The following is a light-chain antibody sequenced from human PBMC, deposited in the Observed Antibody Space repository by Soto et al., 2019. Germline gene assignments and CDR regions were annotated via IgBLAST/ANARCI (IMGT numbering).Light chain of an antibody. CDR3: MQALQSLT. CDR1: EILLYNNTYNY. CDR2: FGS. J-gene: IGKJ5*01. V-gene: IGKV2-28*01. Sequence: EIVMTQSPLTLPVTPGEPASVSCGASEILLYNNTYNYLDWYVQKPGQSPQLLIYFGSNRAPGVPDRFSGSGSGTDFTLKINRVEAEDVGTYYCMQALQSLTFGQGTRLETK.